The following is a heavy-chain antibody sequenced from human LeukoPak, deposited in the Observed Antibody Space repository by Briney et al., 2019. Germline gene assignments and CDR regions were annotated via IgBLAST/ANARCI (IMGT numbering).Heavy chain of an antibody. V-gene: IGHV4-59*01. CDR3: VVGHNYFDY. Sequence: SETPSLTCSVSGGSISSYYWSWIRQPPGKGLEWIGYIYYSGSINYNPSLKSRVTISVDTSKNQLSLKLSSVTAADTAVYYCVVGHNYFDYWGQGTLVTVSS. CDR2: IYYSGSI. J-gene: IGHJ4*02. CDR1: GGSISSYY. D-gene: IGHD2-15*01.